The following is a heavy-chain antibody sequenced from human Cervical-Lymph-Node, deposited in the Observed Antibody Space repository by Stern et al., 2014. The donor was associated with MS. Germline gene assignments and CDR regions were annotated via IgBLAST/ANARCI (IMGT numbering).Heavy chain of an antibody. J-gene: IGHJ4*02. CDR3: ARGRGIALRPDY. V-gene: IGHV5-51*03. D-gene: IGHD6-13*01. CDR2: IYPGDSET. CDR1: GYSLTNTW. Sequence: EVQLVESGAELKKPGESLRISCKGSGYSLTNTWIGWVRQMPGKGLEWMGFIYPGDSETRYSPSFQGQVSISADKSINTAYLQWSSLKASDTAMYYCARGRGIALRPDYWGQGTLVTVSS.